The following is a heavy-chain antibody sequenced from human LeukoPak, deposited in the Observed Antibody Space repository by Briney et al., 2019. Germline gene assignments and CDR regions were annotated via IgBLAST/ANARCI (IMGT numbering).Heavy chain of an antibody. Sequence: GGSLRLSCAASGFTFSHYAMGWVRQAPGKGLEWVSTISDSGGATHYADSVKGRFTISRDNSKNTLSLQMNSLRVEDTAVYYCAKDVGVILFDYWGQGTLVTVSS. J-gene: IGHJ4*02. CDR3: AKDVGVILFDY. CDR1: GFTFSHYA. D-gene: IGHD2-21*01. CDR2: ISDSGGAT. V-gene: IGHV3-23*01.